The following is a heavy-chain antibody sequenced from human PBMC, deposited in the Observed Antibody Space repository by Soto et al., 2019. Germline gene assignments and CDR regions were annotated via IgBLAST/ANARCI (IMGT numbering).Heavy chain of an antibody. CDR2: ISYDGSNV. V-gene: IGHV3-30*18. D-gene: IGHD3-22*01. J-gene: IGHJ4*02. CDR1: GFTFSSYG. CDR3: SKDTYYYDSTGYHVYDF. Sequence: GGSLRLSCAASGFTFSSYGIDWVRQAPGKGLEWVAIISYDGSNVNYADSVKGRFTISRDNSKNTLYLQMNSLRAEDTAVYYCSKDTYYYDSTGYHVYDFWGQGTLVTVSS.